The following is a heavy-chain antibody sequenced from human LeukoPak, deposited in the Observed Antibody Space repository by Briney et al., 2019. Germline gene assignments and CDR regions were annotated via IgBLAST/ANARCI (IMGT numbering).Heavy chain of an antibody. Sequence: TGGSLRLSCAASGFTFSSYSMNWVRQAPGKGLEWVSYISSSGSNIYYADSVKGRFTISRDNAKNSLYLQMNSLRAEDTAIYYCARLSLDGFDYWGQGTLVTVSS. CDR3: ARLSLDGFDY. V-gene: IGHV3-48*04. CDR1: GFTFSSYS. CDR2: ISSSGSNI. D-gene: IGHD5-24*01. J-gene: IGHJ4*02.